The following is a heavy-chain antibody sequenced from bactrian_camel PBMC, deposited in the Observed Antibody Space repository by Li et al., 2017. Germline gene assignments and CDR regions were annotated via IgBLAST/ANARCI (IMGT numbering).Heavy chain of an antibody. Sequence: QLVESGGGLVQPGGSLRLSCAAPGHTHSTYCMAWFRQPPGKEREGIAYIHHDLTTDYADSVKGRFTISKDVAENILYLQLNSLKTEDTAMYYCAHEGARPTGLGYWGQGTQVTVS. J-gene: IGHJ4*01. D-gene: IGHD5*01. CDR3: AHEGARPTGLGY. CDR2: IHHDLTT. CDR1: GHTHSTYC. V-gene: IGHV3S1*01.